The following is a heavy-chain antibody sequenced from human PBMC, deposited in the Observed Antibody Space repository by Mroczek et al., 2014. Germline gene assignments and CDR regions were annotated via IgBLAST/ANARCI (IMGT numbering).Heavy chain of an antibody. D-gene: IGHD3-9*01. J-gene: IGHJ4*02. CDR1: GGSFSGYY. CDR3: ARASPSGDILTGYIGYYFDY. Sequence: QVQLQESGAGLLKPSETPSLTCAVYGGSFSGYYWSWIRQPPGKGLEWIGEINHSGSTNYNPSLKSRVTISVDTSKNQFSLKLSSVTAADTAVYYCARASPSGDILTGYIGYYFDYWGQGTLVTVSS. V-gene: IGHV4-34*01. CDR2: INHSGST.